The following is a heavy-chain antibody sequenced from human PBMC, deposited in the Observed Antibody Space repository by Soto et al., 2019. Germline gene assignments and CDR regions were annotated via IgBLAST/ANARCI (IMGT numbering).Heavy chain of an antibody. J-gene: IGHJ4*02. D-gene: IGHD2-15*01. CDR3: AKEIVAAAYVETSPFDF. CDR2: IDGSGGDT. Sequence: SGGSLRLSCAASGFTFSSYAMGWVRQAPGTGLERVSVIDGSGGDTSFADSVKGRFTISRDNSKNTLYLHMNSLRAEDTARYYCAKEIVAAAYVETSPFDFWGQGTQVTVSS. CDR1: GFTFSSYA. V-gene: IGHV3-23*01.